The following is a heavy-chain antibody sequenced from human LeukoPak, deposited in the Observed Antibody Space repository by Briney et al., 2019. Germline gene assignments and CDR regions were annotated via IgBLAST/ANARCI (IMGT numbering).Heavy chain of an antibody. CDR2: ISSSSSYI. CDR1: GFXFSSYS. J-gene: IGHJ3*02. D-gene: IGHD3-10*01. CDR3: ARELLWFGELLETDAFDI. Sequence: PGGSLRLSCAASGFXFSSYSMNWVRQAPGKGLEWVSSISSSSSYIYYADSVEGRFTISRDNAKNSLYLQMNSLRAEDTAVYYCARELLWFGELLETDAFDIWGQGTMVTVSS. V-gene: IGHV3-21*01.